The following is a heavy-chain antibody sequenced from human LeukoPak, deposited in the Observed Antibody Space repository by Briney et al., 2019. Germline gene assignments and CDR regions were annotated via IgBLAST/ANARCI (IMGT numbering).Heavy chain of an antibody. CDR2: INHSGST. CDR1: GGSFSGYY. CDR3: ARGRIPGVGTVALYFDY. V-gene: IGHV4-34*01. J-gene: IGHJ4*02. Sequence: SETLSLTCAVYGGSFSGYYWSWIRQPPGKVLEWIGAINHSGSTNYNPSLKSRVTISVDTSKNQFSLQLNSVTPEDTAVYYCARGRIPGVGTVALYFDYWGQGTLVTVSS. D-gene: IGHD6-19*01.